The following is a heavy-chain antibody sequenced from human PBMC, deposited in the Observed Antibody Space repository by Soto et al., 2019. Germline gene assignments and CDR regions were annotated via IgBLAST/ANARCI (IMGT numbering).Heavy chain of an antibody. D-gene: IGHD1-26*01. CDR3: TRDQGVGATRNYYYYYGMDV. Sequence: GGSLRLSCTASGFTFGDYAMSWVRQAPGKGLEWVGFIRSKAYGGTTEYAASVKGRFTISRDDSKSIAYLQMNSLKTEDTAVYYCTRDQGVGATRNYYYYYGMDVWGQGTTVTVSS. CDR2: IRSKAYGGTT. J-gene: IGHJ6*02. CDR1: GFTFGDYA. V-gene: IGHV3-49*04.